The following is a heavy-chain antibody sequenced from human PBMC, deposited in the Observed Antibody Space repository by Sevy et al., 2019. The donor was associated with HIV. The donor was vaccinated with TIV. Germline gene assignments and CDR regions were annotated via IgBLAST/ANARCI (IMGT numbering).Heavy chain of an antibody. V-gene: IGHV4-30-4*01. CDR3: ARAQYYYYDRSGNYALPRYYFDY. D-gene: IGHD3-22*01. CDR1: GDSISSGDYY. Sequence: SETLSLTCTVSGDSISSGDYYWSWIRQPPGKGLEWIGYIYYSGSTNYNPSLRSRVTISVDTSKNQFSLKLSSVTAADTAVYYCARAQYYYYDRSGNYALPRYYFDYWGQGALVTVSS. J-gene: IGHJ4*02. CDR2: IYYSGST.